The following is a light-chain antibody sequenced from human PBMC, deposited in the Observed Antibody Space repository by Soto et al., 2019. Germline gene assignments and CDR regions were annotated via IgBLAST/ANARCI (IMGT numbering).Light chain of an antibody. Sequence: EIVLTQSPGTLSLSPGERATLSCRASQSVSSSSLAWYQQRRGQAPRLLIHDASSRATGIPARFSGSGSGTDFSLTISSLEPEDFAVYYCQQRSNWPITFGLGTRLEIK. V-gene: IGKV3D-20*02. J-gene: IGKJ5*01. CDR3: QQRSNWPIT. CDR2: DAS. CDR1: QSVSSSS.